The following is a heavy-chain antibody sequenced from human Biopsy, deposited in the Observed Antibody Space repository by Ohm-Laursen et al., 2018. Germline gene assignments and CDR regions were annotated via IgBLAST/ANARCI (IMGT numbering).Heavy chain of an antibody. V-gene: IGHV4-34*08. CDR3: GNEVYGRDY. D-gene: IGHD4-17*01. J-gene: IGHJ4*02. Sequence: TLSLTCVVFGRTYSDYRWPWIRQPPGKGLEWIRQINQSGSTNYNPSLKSRVNISADASKYEFSLRLTSVTAADTAVYFCGNEVYGRDYWGLGARVTVSS. CDR1: GRTYSDYR. CDR2: INQSGST.